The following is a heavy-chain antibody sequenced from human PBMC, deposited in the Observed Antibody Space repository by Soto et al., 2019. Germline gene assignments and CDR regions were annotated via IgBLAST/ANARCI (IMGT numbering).Heavy chain of an antibody. J-gene: IGHJ5*02. V-gene: IGHV4-31*01. Sequence: QVQLQESGPGLVKPSQTLSLTCTVSGGSISSGDYYWSWIRQHPGKGLEWIGYIYYSGSTYYNPSLKRPVTISVDTSRNRFALKLSSVTAADTAVYYCARWWSGSRQGFDPWGQGTLVTVSS. CDR1: GGSISSGDYY. D-gene: IGHD3-3*01. CDR2: IYYSGST. CDR3: ARWWSGSRQGFDP.